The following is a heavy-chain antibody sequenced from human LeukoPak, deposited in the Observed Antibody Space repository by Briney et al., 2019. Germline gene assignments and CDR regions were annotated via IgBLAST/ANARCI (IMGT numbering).Heavy chain of an antibody. CDR2: INSYGRST. J-gene: IGHJ4*02. CDR1: GFTFSSYW. V-gene: IGHV3-74*01. D-gene: IGHD2-15*01. CDR3: ARGAPVIVVVVAATPDY. Sequence: GGSLRLSCAASGFTFSSYWMHWVRQAPGKGLVWVSRINSYGRSTSYADSVKGRFTISRDNAKNTLYLQMTSLRAEATAVYYCARGAPVIVVVVAATPDYWGQGTLVTVSS.